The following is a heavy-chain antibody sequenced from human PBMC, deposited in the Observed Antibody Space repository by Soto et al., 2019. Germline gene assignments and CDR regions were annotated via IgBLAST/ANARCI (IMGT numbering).Heavy chain of an antibody. CDR2: IWYDGSNK. CDR3: AREGVAASGRPTDV. D-gene: IGHD6-13*01. J-gene: IGHJ6*02. CDR1: GFTFSSYG. V-gene: IGHV3-33*01. Sequence: QVQLVESGGGVVQPGRSLRLSCAASGFTFSSYGMHRVRQAPGKGLEWVAVIWYDGSNKYYADSMKGRFTISRDNSKNTLYLPMNSLRAEDTAVYYCAREGVAASGRPTDVWGQGTTVTVSS.